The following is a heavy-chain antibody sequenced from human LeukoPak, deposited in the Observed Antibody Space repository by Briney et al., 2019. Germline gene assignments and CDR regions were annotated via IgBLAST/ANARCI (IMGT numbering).Heavy chain of an antibody. J-gene: IGHJ4*02. CDR1: GFTFSSYS. V-gene: IGHV3-48*01. D-gene: IGHD3-22*01. CDR2: ISSSSTI. CDR3: ARVYYYDSSGHPDY. Sequence: GGSLRLSCAASGFTFSSYSMNWVRQAPGKGLEWVSYISSSSTIYYADSVKGRFTISRDNAKNSLYLQMNSLRAEDTAVYYCARVYYYDSSGHPDYWGQGTLVTVSS.